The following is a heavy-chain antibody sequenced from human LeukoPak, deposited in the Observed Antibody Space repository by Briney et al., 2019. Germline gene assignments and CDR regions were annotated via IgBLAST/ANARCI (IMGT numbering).Heavy chain of an antibody. J-gene: IGHJ4*02. D-gene: IGHD3-3*01. Sequence: GGTLRLSCAASGFTFNNHAMSWVRQAPGQGLEWVSSISDSGAGTYFADSVKGRFIISRDNSKNTLYLQMSSLRADDTAVYYCAKRQRITLFGVNTDYFDYWGQGTLVTVSS. V-gene: IGHV3-23*01. CDR3: AKRQRITLFGVNTDYFDY. CDR1: GFTFNNHA. CDR2: ISDSGAGT.